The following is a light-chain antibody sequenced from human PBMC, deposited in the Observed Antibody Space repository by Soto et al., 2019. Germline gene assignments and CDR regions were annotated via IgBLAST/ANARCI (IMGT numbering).Light chain of an antibody. J-gene: IGKJ2*01. CDR2: GAT. CDR3: RRYNDWPPFT. Sequence: EVVMTQSPATLSVFPGERATLSCRASQSVNSNLAWYQQKPGQAPRLLMYGATTRATGIPARFSGSGSGTEFTLTISSLQSEDFALYYGRRYNDWPPFTFGQGTKLETK. V-gene: IGKV3-15*01. CDR1: QSVNSN.